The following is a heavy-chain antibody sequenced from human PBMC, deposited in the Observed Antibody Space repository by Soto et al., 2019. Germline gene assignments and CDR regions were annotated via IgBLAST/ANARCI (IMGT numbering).Heavy chain of an antibody. V-gene: IGHV3-53*01. CDR2: IFGDGNT. CDR3: AGDWNGDKYFDY. J-gene: IGHJ4*02. Sequence: SLRLSCAASEFNVTNGHMNWVRQAPGKGLEWVSVIFGDGNTKYGDSVKGRITISRDTSKNTVYLQMNSLRAEDTAVYYCAGDWNGDKYFDYWDQGTLVTVSS. CDR1: EFNVTNGH. D-gene: IGHD4-17*01.